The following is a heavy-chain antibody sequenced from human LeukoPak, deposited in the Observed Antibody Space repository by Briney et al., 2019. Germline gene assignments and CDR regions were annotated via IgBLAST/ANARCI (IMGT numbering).Heavy chain of an antibody. V-gene: IGHV3-23*01. J-gene: IGHJ2*01. D-gene: IGHD6-13*01. CDR2: VSTSGVGT. CDR1: GFTFSSFA. Sequence: GGTLRLSCAASGFTFSSFAMSWIRQAPGKGLEWVSSVSTSGVGTYYADSVRGRFTISRDNSKNTVFLQMNSLRAGDTAVYYCARAAYSSTWYSRYFDLWGRGTLVTVSS. CDR3: ARAAYSSTWYSRYFDL.